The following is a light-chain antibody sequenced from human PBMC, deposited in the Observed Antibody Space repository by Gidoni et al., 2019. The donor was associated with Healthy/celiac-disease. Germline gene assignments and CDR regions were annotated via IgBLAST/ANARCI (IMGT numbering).Light chain of an antibody. CDR3: QQSYSTPMYT. J-gene: IGKJ2*01. CDR2: AAS. CDR1: QSISSY. Sequence: DIQMTQSPSSLSASVGDRVTIPCRARQSISSYLNWYQQKPGKAPKLLIYAASSLQSGVPSRFSGSGSGTDFTLTISSLQPEDFATYYCQQSYSTPMYTFGQGTKLEIK. V-gene: IGKV1-39*01.